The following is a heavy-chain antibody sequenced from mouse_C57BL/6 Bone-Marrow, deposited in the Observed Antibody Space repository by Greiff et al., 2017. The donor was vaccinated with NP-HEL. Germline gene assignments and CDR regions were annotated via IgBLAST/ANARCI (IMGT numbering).Heavy chain of an antibody. Sequence: DVMLVESGGGLVKPGGSLKLSCAASGFTFSDYGMHWVRQAPEKGLEWVAYISSGSSTIYYADTVKGRFTISRDNATNTLFLQMTSLRSEDTAMYYCARPNWAWFAYWGQGTLVTVSA. CDR3: ARPNWAWFAY. CDR2: ISSGSSTI. CDR1: GFTFSDYG. J-gene: IGHJ3*01. V-gene: IGHV5-17*01. D-gene: IGHD4-1*02.